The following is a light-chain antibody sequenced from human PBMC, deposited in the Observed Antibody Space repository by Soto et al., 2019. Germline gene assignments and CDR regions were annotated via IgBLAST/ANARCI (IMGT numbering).Light chain of an antibody. CDR1: QSVSNY. CDR2: DAS. Sequence: EIVLTQSPATLSLSPGERATLSCRASQSVSNYLAWYQQKPGQSPRLLIYDASNRATGIPARFSGSGSGTDFTLTISSLEAEDSALYYCQHRSNWPPLTFGPGTKVDIK. V-gene: IGKV3-11*01. J-gene: IGKJ3*01. CDR3: QHRSNWPPLT.